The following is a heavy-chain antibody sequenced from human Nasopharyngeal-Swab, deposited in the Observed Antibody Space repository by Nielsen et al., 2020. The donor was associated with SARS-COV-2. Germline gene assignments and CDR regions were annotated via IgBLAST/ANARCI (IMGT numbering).Heavy chain of an antibody. CDR3: VREFEATGATYLDY. V-gene: IGHV3-48*02. CDR2: ITSGSSTR. D-gene: IGHD1-26*01. Sequence: SLRLSCAASGFAFSDYSMDWVRQAPGKGLEWVSYITSGSSTRYYADSVKGRFTVSRDNAKNSLYLQMSSLRDEDTAVYYCVREFEATGATYLDYWGLGTLVTVSS. J-gene: IGHJ4*02. CDR1: GFAFSDYS.